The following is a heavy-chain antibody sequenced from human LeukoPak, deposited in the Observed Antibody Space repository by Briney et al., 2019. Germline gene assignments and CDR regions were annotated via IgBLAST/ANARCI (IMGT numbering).Heavy chain of an antibody. CDR2: ISGSGGST. J-gene: IGHJ4*02. CDR1: GFTFSSYA. Sequence: GGSLRLSCAASGFTFSSYAMSWVRQAPGKGLEWVSAISGSGGSTYYADSVKGRFTISRDNSKNTLYLQMNSLRAEDTAVYYRAKGSQYQLLLYPFDYWGQGTLVTVSS. D-gene: IGHD2-2*01. CDR3: AKGSQYQLLLYPFDY. V-gene: IGHV3-23*01.